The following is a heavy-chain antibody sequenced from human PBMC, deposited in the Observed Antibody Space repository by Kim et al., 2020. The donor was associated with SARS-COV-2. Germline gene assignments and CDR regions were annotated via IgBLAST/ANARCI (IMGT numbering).Heavy chain of an antibody. D-gene: IGHD6-19*01. CDR3: ARMGLSVTGTGGG. J-gene: IGHJ4*02. Sequence: AGSLRLSCAASGFTFSNYCMHWVRQAPGKGLVWVSHISSDGSTTNYADSVKGRFTISRDNAKNTLYLQMHSLRAEDTAVYYCARMGLSVTGTGGGWGQGT. CDR1: GFTFSNYC. CDR2: ISSDGSTT. V-gene: IGHV3-74*01.